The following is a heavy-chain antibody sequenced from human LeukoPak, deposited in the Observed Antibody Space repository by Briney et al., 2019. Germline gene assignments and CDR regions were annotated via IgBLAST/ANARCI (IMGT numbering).Heavy chain of an antibody. J-gene: IGHJ4*02. CDR2: ISYDRSGK. D-gene: IGHD2-8*01. Sequence: GGSLRLSCAASGFTFRSYSMRWVRPGPGKGLEWVAVISYDRSGKNDTDSVNARFTISRDNSKNTQYLLINKLSAEDTDVSYFAKDKGRLMVPQATDYWGRGDLVTVSS. CDR1: GFTFRSYS. V-gene: IGHV3-30*18. CDR3: AKDKGRLMVPQATDY.